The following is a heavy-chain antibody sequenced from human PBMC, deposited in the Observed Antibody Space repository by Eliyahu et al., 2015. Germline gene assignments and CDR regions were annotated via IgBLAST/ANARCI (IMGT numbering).Heavy chain of an antibody. CDR2: IYYSGST. V-gene: IGHV4-59*01. CDR1: GGPISSYY. D-gene: IGHD2-15*01. CDR3: ARDDMRTSGQIDI. Sequence: QVQLQESGPGLVKPSETLSLTCTVSGGPISSYYWSWXRQPPGKGLEWIGYIYYSGSTNYNPSLKSRVTISVDTSKNQFSLKLSSVTAADTAVYYCARDDMRTSGQIDIWGQGTMVTVSS. J-gene: IGHJ3*02.